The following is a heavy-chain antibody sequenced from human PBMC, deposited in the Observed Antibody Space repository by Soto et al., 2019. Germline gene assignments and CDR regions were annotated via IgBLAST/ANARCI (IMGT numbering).Heavy chain of an antibody. D-gene: IGHD3-3*01. J-gene: IGHJ5*02. CDR2: INHSGST. CDR3: ARRTTFLANWFDP. CDR1: GGSFSGYY. V-gene: IGHV4-34*01. Sequence: SETLSLTCAVYGGSFSGYYWSWIRQPPGKGLEWIGEINHSGSTNYNPSLKSRVTISVDTSKNQFSLKLSSVTAADTAVYYCARRTTFLANWFDPWGQGTLVTVSS.